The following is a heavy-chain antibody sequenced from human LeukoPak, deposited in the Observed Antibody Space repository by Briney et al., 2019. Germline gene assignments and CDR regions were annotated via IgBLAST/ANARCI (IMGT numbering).Heavy chain of an antibody. Sequence: SETLSLTCTVSGGSISSGGYYWSRIRQHPGKGLEWIGYIYYSGSTYYNPSLKSRVTISVDTSKNQFSLKLSSVTAADTAVYYCATDNSYGSGSYYTWGQGTPVTVSS. CDR3: ATDNSYGSGSYYT. CDR2: IYYSGST. J-gene: IGHJ4*02. D-gene: IGHD3-10*01. CDR1: GGSISSGGYY. V-gene: IGHV4-31*03.